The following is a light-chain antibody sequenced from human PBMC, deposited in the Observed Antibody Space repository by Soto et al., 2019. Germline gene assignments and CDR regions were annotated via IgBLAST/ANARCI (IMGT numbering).Light chain of an antibody. J-gene: IGLJ1*01. Sequence: QSPATQPASVSAAPGQSSTISCTGSSSGVGGHNYVSWYQQHPRKAPKVMIHGVTTRPPGGSNRFSGSKSGNTASLTISALHAEHEADYYCSSYTVTSTLYVFGTGTKVTV. CDR1: SSGVGGHNY. CDR3: SSYTVTSTLYV. CDR2: GVT. V-gene: IGLV2-14*01.